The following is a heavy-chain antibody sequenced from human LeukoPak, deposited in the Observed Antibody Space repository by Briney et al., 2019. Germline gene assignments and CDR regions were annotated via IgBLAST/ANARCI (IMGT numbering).Heavy chain of an antibody. J-gene: IGHJ6*03. CDR3: ARVGELAAREYYYYYMDV. CDR1: GFTLSCNH. CDR2: IYSGGST. Sequence: GGSLRLSCAASGFTLSCNHMSWVRQAPGKGLGWVSVIYSGGSTYYADSVKGRFTISRDNSKNTLYLQMNSLRAEDTAVYYCARVGELAAREYYYYYMDVWGKGTTVTVSS. V-gene: IGHV3-53*01. D-gene: IGHD3-10*01.